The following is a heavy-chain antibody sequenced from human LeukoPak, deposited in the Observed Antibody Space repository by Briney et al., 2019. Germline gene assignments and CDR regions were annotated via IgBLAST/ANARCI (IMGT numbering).Heavy chain of an antibody. CDR3: ARASGSRIVYAFDI. J-gene: IGHJ3*02. Sequence: AASVKVSCKASGYTFTGYYMHWVRQAPGQGLEWMGWINPNSGGTNYAQKFQGRVTMTRDTSISTAYMELSRQRSDDTAVYYCARASGSRIVYAFDIWGQGTMVTVSS. V-gene: IGHV1-2*02. D-gene: IGHD1-26*01. CDR2: INPNSGGT. CDR1: GYTFTGYY.